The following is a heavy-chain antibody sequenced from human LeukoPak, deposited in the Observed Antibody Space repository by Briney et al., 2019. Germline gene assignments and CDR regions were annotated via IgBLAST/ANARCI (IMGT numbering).Heavy chain of an antibody. D-gene: IGHD2-15*01. J-gene: IGHJ4*02. V-gene: IGHV5-51*01. CDR1: GYSFTTYW. Sequence: GESLKISCRGSGYSFTTYWIAWVRQMPGKGQEWMGIIYPGDSDTRHSPSFQGQVTISVAKSISTVYLQWSSLKASDTAMYYCARVATAGFDQWGQGTLVTVSS. CDR3: ARVATAGFDQ. CDR2: IYPGDSDT.